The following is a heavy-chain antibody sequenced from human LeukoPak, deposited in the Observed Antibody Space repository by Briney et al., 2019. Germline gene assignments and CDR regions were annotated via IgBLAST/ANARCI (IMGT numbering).Heavy chain of an antibody. V-gene: IGHV5-51*01. CDR2: IYPGDSDT. D-gene: IGHD2-2*01. CDR3: ARTSASFLDF. J-gene: IGHJ4*02. Sequence: GESLKISCKGSGYTFATSYWIAWVRQTPGKGLEWMGSIYPGDSDTRYSPSFQGQITISADKSINTAYLQWSSLRASDTAIYYCARTSASFLDFWGQGTLVTVSS. CDR1: GYTFATSYW.